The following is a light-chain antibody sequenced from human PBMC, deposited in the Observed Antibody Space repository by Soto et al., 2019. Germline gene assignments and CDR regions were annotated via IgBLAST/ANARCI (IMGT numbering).Light chain of an antibody. Sequence: QSVLTQPPSASGTPGQRVTISCYGSSSNIGSNTVYWYQQLPGTAPKLLIYSNNQRPSAVPDRFSGSKSGTSASLAISGLQCEDEADYYCAAWDDSLNGAVFGGGTKLTVL. V-gene: IGLV1-44*01. J-gene: IGLJ2*01. CDR3: AAWDDSLNGAV. CDR2: SNN. CDR1: SSNIGSNT.